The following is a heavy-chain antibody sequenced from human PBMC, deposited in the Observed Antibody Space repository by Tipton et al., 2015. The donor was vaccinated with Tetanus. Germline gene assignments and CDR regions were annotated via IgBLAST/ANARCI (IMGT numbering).Heavy chain of an antibody. Sequence: QVQLVQSGPEVKPSQTLSLTCTASGGSISSGGYYWSWIRQHPGKGLEWIGYIYYSGSTYYNPSLKSRVTISVDTSKNQFSLKLSSVTAADTAVYYCARAPSQDGDLDYWGQGTLVTVSS. CDR3: ARAPSQDGDLDY. V-gene: IGHV4-31*03. CDR1: GGSISSGGYY. J-gene: IGHJ4*02. D-gene: IGHD4-17*01. CDR2: IYYSGST.